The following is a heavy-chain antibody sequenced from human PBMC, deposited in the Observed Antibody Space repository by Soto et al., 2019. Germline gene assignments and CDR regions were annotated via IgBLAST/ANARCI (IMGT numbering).Heavy chain of an antibody. V-gene: IGHV1-3*01. Sequence: QVQLVQSGAEVKKPGASVKVSCKASGYTFTSYAMHWVRQAPGQRLEGMGWINAGNGNTKYSQKFQGRVTITRDTSASTAYMELSSLSSEDTAVYYCARGPGGPDGPGDYWGQGTLVTVSS. CDR3: ARGPGGPDGPGDY. D-gene: IGHD2-15*01. CDR1: GYTFTSYA. CDR2: INAGNGNT. J-gene: IGHJ4*02.